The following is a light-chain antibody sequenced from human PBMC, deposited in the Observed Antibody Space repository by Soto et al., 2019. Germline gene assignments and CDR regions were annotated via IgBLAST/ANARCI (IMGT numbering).Light chain of an antibody. Sequence: EVVMTQSPATLSVSPGERATLSCRASQSVGSSLSWYQQKPGQAPRLLFYGASNRATAIPDRFSGSGFGTDFTLTITRLEPEDFAVYYCQQYGDSPQTFGQGTKVDIK. CDR3: QQYGDSPQT. CDR1: QSVGSS. J-gene: IGKJ1*01. CDR2: GAS. V-gene: IGKV3-20*01.